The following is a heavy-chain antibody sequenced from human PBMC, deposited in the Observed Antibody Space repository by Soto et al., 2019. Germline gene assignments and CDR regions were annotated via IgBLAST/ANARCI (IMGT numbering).Heavy chain of an antibody. CDR1: GGSFSSYH. J-gene: IGHJ4*02. CDR3: VRGYNTALAPIF. V-gene: IGHV4-34*01. D-gene: IGHD5-18*01. Sequence: SETLSLTCAVYGGSFSSYHWSWIRQTPGKGLEWIGEINHLTTTNYNPSLKSRVIISLDTPKNHFSLKLSSVTAADTAVYYCVRGYNTALAPIFWGQGILVTVSS. CDR2: INHLTTT.